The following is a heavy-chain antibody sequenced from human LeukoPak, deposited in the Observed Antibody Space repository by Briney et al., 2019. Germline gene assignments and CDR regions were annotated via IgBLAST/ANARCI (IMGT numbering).Heavy chain of an antibody. J-gene: IGHJ3*02. CDR3: ARDRYYNILTGFRRSDGFDI. CDR2: IIPIFGTA. CDR1: GGTFSSYA. Sequence: SVKVSCKASGGTFSSYAISWVRQAPGQGLEWMGGIIPIFGTANYAQKLQGRVTMTTDTSTSTVYMELRSLRSDDTAVYYCARDRYYNILTGFRRSDGFDIWGQGTMVTVSS. V-gene: IGHV1-69*05. D-gene: IGHD3-9*01.